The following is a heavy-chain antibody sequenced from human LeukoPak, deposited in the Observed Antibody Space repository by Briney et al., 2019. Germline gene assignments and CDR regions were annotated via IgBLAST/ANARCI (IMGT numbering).Heavy chain of an antibody. CDR2: TVSEIDGGTT. CDR3: TTDEDWNYARKDV. D-gene: IGHD1-7*01. CDR1: GFTFNYAW. V-gene: IGHV3-15*04. J-gene: IGHJ6*02. Sequence: GGSLGLSCAASGFTFNYAWMSWVRQVPGKGLEWVGQTVSEIDGGTTDYAAPVKGRLTISRDDSKSTLYLQMNSLKIEDTAVYYCTTDEDWNYARKDVWGQGATVIVSS.